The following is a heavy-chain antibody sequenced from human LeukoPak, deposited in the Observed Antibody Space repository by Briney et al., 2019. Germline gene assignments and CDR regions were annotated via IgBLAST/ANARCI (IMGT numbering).Heavy chain of an antibody. Sequence: GGSLRLSCAASGFTFSSYSMNWVRQAPGKGLGWVSSISSSSSYIYYADSVKGRFTISRDNAKNSVYLQMNSLRAEDTAVYYCATKTDCSGGSCYPSWGQGTLVTVSS. D-gene: IGHD2-15*01. CDR2: ISSSSSYI. V-gene: IGHV3-21*01. CDR3: ATKTDCSGGSCYPS. CDR1: GFTFSSYS. J-gene: IGHJ4*02.